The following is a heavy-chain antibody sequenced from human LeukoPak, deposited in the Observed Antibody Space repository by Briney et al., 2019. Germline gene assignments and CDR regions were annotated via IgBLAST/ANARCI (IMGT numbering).Heavy chain of an antibody. V-gene: IGHV4-59*01. CDR2: IYYSGST. CDR3: ARGGVPGGFYGSFDY. CDR1: GGSISTYY. Sequence: SETLSLTCTVSGGSISTYYWSWMRQPPGRGLEGIGNIYYSGSTNHNPSLQSRVTIAVDTSKNQFSLKLNSVTAADTAVYYCARGGVPGGFYGSFDYWGQGTLVSVSS. D-gene: IGHD3-3*01. J-gene: IGHJ4*02.